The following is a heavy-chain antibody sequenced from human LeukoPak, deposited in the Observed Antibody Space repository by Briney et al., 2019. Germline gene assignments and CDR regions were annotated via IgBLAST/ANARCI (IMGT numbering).Heavy chain of an antibody. CDR3: ARDVGADVWGMFYFDY. CDR2: IYYSGST. CDR1: GGSISSYY. J-gene: IGHJ4*02. V-gene: IGHV4-59*12. Sequence: SETLSLTCTVSGGSISSYYWSWIRQPPGKGLEWIGYIYYSGSTNYNPSLKSRVTISVDKSKNQFSLKLSSVTAADTAVYYCARDVGADVWGMFYFDYWGQGTLVTVSS. D-gene: IGHD3-16*01.